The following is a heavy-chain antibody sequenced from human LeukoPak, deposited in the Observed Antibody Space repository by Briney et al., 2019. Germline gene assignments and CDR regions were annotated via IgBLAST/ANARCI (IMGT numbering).Heavy chain of an antibody. CDR1: GGSISSYY. CDR2: IYYSGST. CDR3: GREATDRYYFDY. Sequence: SETLSLTCTVSGGSISSYYWGWIRQPPGKGLEWIGSIYYSGSTYYNPSLKSRVTISVDTSKNQFSLKLTSVTAADTAVYYCGREATDRYYFDYWGQGTLVTVSS. D-gene: IGHD5-12*01. V-gene: IGHV4-39*07. J-gene: IGHJ4*02.